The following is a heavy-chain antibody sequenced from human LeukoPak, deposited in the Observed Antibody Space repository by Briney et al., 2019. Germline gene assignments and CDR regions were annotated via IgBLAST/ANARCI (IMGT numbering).Heavy chain of an antibody. CDR2: ISYDGSNK. CDR3: ARMGIAVAGVFDY. V-gene: IGHV3-30*04. Sequence: GGSLRLSCAASGFTFSSYAMHWVRQAPGKGLEWVAVISYDGSNKYYADSVKCRFTISRDNSKNTLYLQMNSLRAEDTAVYYCARMGIAVAGVFDYWGQGTLVTVSS. J-gene: IGHJ4*02. CDR1: GFTFSSYA. D-gene: IGHD6-19*01.